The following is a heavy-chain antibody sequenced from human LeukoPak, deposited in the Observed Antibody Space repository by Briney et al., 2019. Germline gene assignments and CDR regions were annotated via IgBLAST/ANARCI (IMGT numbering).Heavy chain of an antibody. Sequence: SVKVSCKASGGTFSSYAISWVRQAPGQGLEWMGGIIPIFGTANYAQKFQGRVTITADESTSTAYMELSSLRSEDTAVYYCASTTVTNYYYYYGMDVWGKGTTVTVSS. V-gene: IGHV1-69*13. J-gene: IGHJ6*04. CDR2: IIPIFGTA. D-gene: IGHD4-17*01. CDR3: ASTTVTNYYYYYGMDV. CDR1: GGTFSSYA.